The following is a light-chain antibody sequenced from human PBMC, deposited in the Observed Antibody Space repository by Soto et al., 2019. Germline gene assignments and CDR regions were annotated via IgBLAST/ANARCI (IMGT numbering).Light chain of an antibody. Sequence: EIVMTQSPATLSVSPGERATLSCRASQSVSSNLAWYQQKPGQAPRLLIYGASTRATGIPARFSGNGSGTELTLTISSLQSEDFEVYYCQQYNNGPPLTFGGGTKVQIK. CDR2: GAS. CDR3: QQYNNGPPLT. V-gene: IGKV3-15*01. CDR1: QSVSSN. J-gene: IGKJ4*02.